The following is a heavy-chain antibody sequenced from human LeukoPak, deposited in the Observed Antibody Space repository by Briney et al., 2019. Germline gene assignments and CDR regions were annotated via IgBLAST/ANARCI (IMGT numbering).Heavy chain of an antibody. Sequence: GGSLRLSCAASGFSFSSYSMHWVRQAPGKGLEWLSYISSSSGFIYYADSVKGRFTISRDNAKNSLYLQMNSLRDEDTAVYYCTRDPRLLDYWGQGTLVSVSS. CDR1: GFSFSSYS. CDR3: TRDPRLLDY. J-gene: IGHJ4*02. V-gene: IGHV3-21*05. CDR2: ISSSSGFI.